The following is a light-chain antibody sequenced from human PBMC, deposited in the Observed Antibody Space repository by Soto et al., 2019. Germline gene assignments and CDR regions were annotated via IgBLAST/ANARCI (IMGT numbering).Light chain of an antibody. CDR3: QQFKDYPIT. Sequence: AIQLTQSPSSLSASVGDRVTITCRASQGISSVLAWYQQKPGKAPKLLIYDASSLESGVPSRFSGSGSGTDFTLTISSLQPEDFATYYCQQFKDYPITFGQGTRLEIK. CDR2: DAS. V-gene: IGKV1D-13*01. CDR1: QGISSV. J-gene: IGKJ5*01.